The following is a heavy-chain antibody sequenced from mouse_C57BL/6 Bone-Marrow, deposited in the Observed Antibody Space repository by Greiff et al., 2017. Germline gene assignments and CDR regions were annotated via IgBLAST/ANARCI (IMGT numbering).Heavy chain of an antibody. CDR3: ASGISTMVNP. Sequence: EVHLVESGPGLVKPSQSLSLTCSVSGYSITSGYYWNWIRQLPGNKLEWMGYISYDGSNNYNPSLKNPISITRDTTKNRFFLKLKSVTTEDKATYNCASGISTMVNPWGQGTLVTVSA. D-gene: IGHD2-2*01. J-gene: IGHJ3*02. CDR2: ISYDGSN. V-gene: IGHV3-6*01. CDR1: GYSITSGYY.